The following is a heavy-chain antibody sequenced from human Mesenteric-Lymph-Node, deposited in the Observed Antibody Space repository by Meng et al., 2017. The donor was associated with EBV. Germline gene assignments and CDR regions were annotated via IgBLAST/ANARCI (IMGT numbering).Heavy chain of an antibody. CDR3: AKDISGTGDY. Sequence: VQLVESGGGVVQPGRSLRLSCAASGFIFSSFGMNWVRQAPGKGLEWVAVISYDGSRKYYADSVKGRFTVTRDNSKNTLYLQMNSLRSEDTAVYYCAKDISGTGDYWGQGTLVTVSS. CDR2: ISYDGSRK. D-gene: IGHD3-10*01. CDR1: GFIFSSFG. V-gene: IGHV3-30*18. J-gene: IGHJ4*02.